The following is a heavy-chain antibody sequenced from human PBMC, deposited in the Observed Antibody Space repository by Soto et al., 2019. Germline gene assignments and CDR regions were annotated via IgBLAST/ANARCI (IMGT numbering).Heavy chain of an antibody. CDR3: AKLGSIWYYDSSGPTGGMDV. D-gene: IGHD3-22*01. V-gene: IGHV3-30*18. CDR1: AFTFSSYG. J-gene: IGHJ6*02. CDR2: ISYDGSNK. Sequence: QVQLEESGGGVVQPGRSLRLSCAASAFTFSSYGMHWVRQAPGKGLEWVAVISYDGSNKYYADSVKGRFTISRDNSKNTLYLQMNSLRAEDTAVYYCAKLGSIWYYDSSGPTGGMDVWGQGTTVTVSS.